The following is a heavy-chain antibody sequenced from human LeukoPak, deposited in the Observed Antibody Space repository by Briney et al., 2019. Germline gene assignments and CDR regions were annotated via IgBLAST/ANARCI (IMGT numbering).Heavy chain of an antibody. CDR1: GYGFTSVG. CDR3: ARAGSGSGWYFDY. CDR2: ISPYNGNT. Sequence: GASVKVSCKASGYGFTSVGITWVRRASGQGLEWRGWISPYNGNTRYAQKFQGRVAMTTDTSTTTAYMELSGLRFNDTAVYYCARAGSGSGWYFDYWGQGTLVTVFS. J-gene: IGHJ4*02. D-gene: IGHD6-19*01. V-gene: IGHV1-18*01.